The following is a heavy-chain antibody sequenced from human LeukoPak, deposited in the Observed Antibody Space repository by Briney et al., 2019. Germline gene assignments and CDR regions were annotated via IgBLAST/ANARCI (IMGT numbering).Heavy chain of an antibody. J-gene: IGHJ6*03. V-gene: IGHV1-8*03. D-gene: IGHD6-19*01. Sequence: ASVKVSCKASGYTFTSYDINWVRQATGHGLEWMGWMNPNSGNTGYAQKFQGRVTITRNTSISTAYMELSSLRSEDTAVYYCARGASGGGSGWYGYYYYMDVWGKGTTVTVSS. CDR1: GYTFTSYD. CDR3: ARGASGGGSGWYGYYYYMDV. CDR2: MNPNSGNT.